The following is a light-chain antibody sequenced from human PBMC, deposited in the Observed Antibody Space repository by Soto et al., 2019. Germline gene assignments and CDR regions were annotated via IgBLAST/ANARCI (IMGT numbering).Light chain of an antibody. CDR2: DVN. CDR3: SSFTISRNTVI. Sequence: QSALTQPPSASGSPGQSVTISCTGTSSDVGDNYVSWYQYHPGKAPKLMIYDVNNRPSGVSNRFSGSKSGNTASLTISGLQAEDEADYYCSSFTISRNTVIFGGGTKLTVL. V-gene: IGLV2-14*01. CDR1: SSDVGDNY. J-gene: IGLJ2*01.